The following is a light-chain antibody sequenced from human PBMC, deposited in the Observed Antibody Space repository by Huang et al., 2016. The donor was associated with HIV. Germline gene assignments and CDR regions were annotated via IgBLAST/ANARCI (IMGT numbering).Light chain of an antibody. CDR3: QQYNSYPWT. CDR2: DAS. V-gene: IGKV1-5*01. J-gene: IGKJ1*01. Sequence: DIQMTQSPFTLSASGGDRVTINCRASQSINRWLAWYQQKLGKAPKLLIYDASTFDRGVPSRFSGSGSGTEFTLTITSLQAEDFATYYCQQYNSYPWTFGQGSKVDIK. CDR1: QSINRW.